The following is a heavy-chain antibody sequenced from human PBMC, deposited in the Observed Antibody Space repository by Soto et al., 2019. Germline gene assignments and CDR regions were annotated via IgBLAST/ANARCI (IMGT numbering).Heavy chain of an antibody. J-gene: IGHJ5*02. CDR1: GFTFSSYG. CDR2: ISISKTNI. D-gene: IGHD2-15*01. CDR3: ATEHSNAVGHNWFDP. Sequence: PGGSLRLSCAASGFTFSSYGMIWVRQAPGKGLEWVSSISISKTNIYYADSVKGRFTISRDNAKNSLYLQMNSLRAEDTAVYFCATEHSNAVGHNWFDPWGQGTLVTVSS. V-gene: IGHV3-21*01.